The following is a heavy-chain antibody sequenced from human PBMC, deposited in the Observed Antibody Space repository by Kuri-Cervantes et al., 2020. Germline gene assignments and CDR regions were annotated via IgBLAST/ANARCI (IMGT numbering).Heavy chain of an antibody. CDR2: IYYSGST. J-gene: IGHJ4*02. CDR3: ASFYY. D-gene: IGHD2/OR15-2a*01. Sequence: SQTLSLTCAVSGYSISSGYYWGWIRQPPGKGLEWIGSIYYSGSTYYNPSLKSRVTISVDTSKNQFSLKLSSVTAADTAVYYCASFYYWGRGTLVTVSS. V-gene: IGHV4-38-2*01. CDR1: GYSISSGYY.